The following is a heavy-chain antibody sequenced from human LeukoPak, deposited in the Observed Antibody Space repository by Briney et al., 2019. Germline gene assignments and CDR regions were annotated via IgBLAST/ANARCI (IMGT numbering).Heavy chain of an antibody. Sequence: SVKVSCKASGGTFSSYAISWVRQAPGQGLEWMGGIIPIFGTANYAQKFQGRVTITADESTSTAYMELSSLRSEDTAVYYCARADSSGYYYGAQYDAFDIWGQGIMVTVSS. D-gene: IGHD3-22*01. CDR2: IIPIFGTA. CDR1: GGTFSSYA. J-gene: IGHJ3*02. CDR3: ARADSSGYYYGAQYDAFDI. V-gene: IGHV1-69*13.